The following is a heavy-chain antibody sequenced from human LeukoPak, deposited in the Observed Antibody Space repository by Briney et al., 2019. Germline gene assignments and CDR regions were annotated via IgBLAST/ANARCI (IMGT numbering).Heavy chain of an antibody. J-gene: IGHJ4*02. CDR3: ARSRGSYANYFDY. CDR2: INPNSGGT. Sequence: ASVRVSCKASGYTFTGYYMHWVRQAPGQGLEWMGWINPNSGGTNYAQKFQGRVTMTGDTSISTAYMELSRLRSDDTAVYYCARSRGSYANYFDYWGQGTLVTVSS. D-gene: IGHD1-26*01. V-gene: IGHV1-2*02. CDR1: GYTFTGYY.